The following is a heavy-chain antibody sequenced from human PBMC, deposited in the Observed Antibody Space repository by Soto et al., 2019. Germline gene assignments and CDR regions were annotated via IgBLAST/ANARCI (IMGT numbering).Heavy chain of an antibody. CDR3: ASEGSSWYDYFYYMDV. CDR2: IKQDGSEK. V-gene: IGHV3-7*01. CDR1: GFTFSSYW. Sequence: GGSLRLSCAASGFTFSSYWMSWVRQAPGKGLEWVANIKQDGSEKYYVDSVKGRFTISRDNAKNSLYLQMNSLRAEDTAVYYCASEGSSWYDYFYYMDVWGKGTTVTVSS. J-gene: IGHJ6*03. D-gene: IGHD6-13*01.